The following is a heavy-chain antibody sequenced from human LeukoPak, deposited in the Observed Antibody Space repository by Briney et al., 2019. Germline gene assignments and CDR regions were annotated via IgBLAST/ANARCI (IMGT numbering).Heavy chain of an antibody. CDR1: GGTFSSYA. J-gene: IGHJ4*02. D-gene: IGHD6-19*01. Sequence: SVKVSCKASGGTFSSYAISWVRQAPGQGLEWMGGIIPIFGTANYAQKFQGRVTMTRNTSISTAYMELSSLRSEDTAVYYCTTGSGWSFDSWGQGTLVTVSS. V-gene: IGHV1-69*05. CDR2: IIPIFGTA. CDR3: TTGSGWSFDS.